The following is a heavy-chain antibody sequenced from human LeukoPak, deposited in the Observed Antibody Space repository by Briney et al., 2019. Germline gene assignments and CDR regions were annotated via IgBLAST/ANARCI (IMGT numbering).Heavy chain of an antibody. CDR1: GFTFRHYS. CDR3: TRDRGAYNLYDY. D-gene: IGHD1-1*01. J-gene: IGHJ4*02. Sequence: GGSLRPSCTASGFTFRHYSIDWFRQAPGKGLEWVGFIRSKADGGTTEYAASVKGRFTISRDDSKAIAYLQMNSLKTEDTAVYHCTRDRGAYNLYDYWGQGTLVTVSS. CDR2: IRSKADGGTT. V-gene: IGHV3-49*03.